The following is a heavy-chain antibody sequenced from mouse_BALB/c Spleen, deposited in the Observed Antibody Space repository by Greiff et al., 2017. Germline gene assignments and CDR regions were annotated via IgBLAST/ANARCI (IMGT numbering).Heavy chain of an antibody. CDR3: ARGDYYYAMDY. CDR1: GYTFTSYW. CDR2: IFPGTGTT. J-gene: IGHJ4*01. Sequence: QVQLKQSGAELVKPGASVKLSCKTSGYTFTSYWIQWVKQRPGQGLGWIGEIFPGTGTTYYNEKFKGKATLTIDTSSSTAYMQLSSLTSEDSAVYFCARGDYYYAMDYWGQGTSVTVSS. V-gene: IGHV1S132*01. D-gene: IGHD2-4*01.